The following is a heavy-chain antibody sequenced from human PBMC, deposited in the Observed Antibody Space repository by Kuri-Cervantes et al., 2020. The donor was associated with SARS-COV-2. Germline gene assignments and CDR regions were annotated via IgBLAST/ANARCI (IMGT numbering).Heavy chain of an antibody. J-gene: IGHJ5*01. CDR3: AKEYGLGTYNPWFDS. V-gene: IGHV1-2*02. CDR2: INPNSGGT. D-gene: IGHD3-10*01. CDR1: GYTFTGYY. Sequence: ASVKVSCKASGYTFTGYYMHWVRQAPGQGLEWMGWINPNSGGTNYAQKFQGRVTMTTDTSTRTAYMELRSLRSDDTAVYYCAKEYGLGTYNPWFDSWGQGTLVTVSS.